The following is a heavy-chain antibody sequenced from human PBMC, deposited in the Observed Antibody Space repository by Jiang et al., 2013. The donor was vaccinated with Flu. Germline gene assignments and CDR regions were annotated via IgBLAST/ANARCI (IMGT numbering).Heavy chain of an antibody. CDR3: AKDRVSSSWYFHNWFDP. CDR1: GFTFSSYA. V-gene: IGHV3-23*01. D-gene: IGHD6-13*01. CDR2: ISGSGGST. Sequence: VQLLESGGGLVQPGGSLRLSCAASGFTFSSYAMSWVRQAPGKGLEWVSAISGSGGSTYYADSVKGRFTISRDNSKNTLYLQMNSLRAEDTAVYYCAKDRVSSSWYFHNWFDPWGQGTLVTVSS. J-gene: IGHJ5*02.